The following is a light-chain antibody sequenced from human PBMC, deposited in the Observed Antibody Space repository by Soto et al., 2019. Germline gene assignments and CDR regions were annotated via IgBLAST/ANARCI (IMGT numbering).Light chain of an antibody. Sequence: DIQMTQSPSTLSASVGDRVTVTCRASQSISSWLAWYQQKPGKAPKLLINDASSLESGVQSRFSGSGSGTEFTLTISSLQPDDFATSYCQQYNSYSPITFGPGTKVDF. CDR3: QQYNSYSPIT. CDR2: DAS. CDR1: QSISSW. J-gene: IGKJ3*01. V-gene: IGKV1-5*01.